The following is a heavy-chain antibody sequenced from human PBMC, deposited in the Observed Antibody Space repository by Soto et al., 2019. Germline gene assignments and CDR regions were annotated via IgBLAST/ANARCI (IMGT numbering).Heavy chain of an antibody. CDR2: IIPIFDTA. Sequence: QVQLVQSGAEVKKPGSSVKVSCKASGGTFSSYAISWVRQAPGQGLEWMGGIIPIFDTADYAHKFQGRVTITAEESTNTAYMELSSLRSEDTAGYYCAGHSSGVPGYFYGMDVWGQGTTVTVSS. V-gene: IGHV1-69*12. D-gene: IGHD3-22*01. CDR3: AGHSSGVPGYFYGMDV. CDR1: GGTFSSYA. J-gene: IGHJ6*02.